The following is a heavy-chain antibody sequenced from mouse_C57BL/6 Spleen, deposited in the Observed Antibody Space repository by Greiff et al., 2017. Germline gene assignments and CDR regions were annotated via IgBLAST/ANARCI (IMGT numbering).Heavy chain of an antibody. J-gene: IGHJ3*01. CDR3: ARALITTVVEGFAY. CDR1: GYTFTSYW. D-gene: IGHD1-1*01. V-gene: IGHV1-64*01. Sequence: QVQLQQPGAELVKPGASVKLSCKASGYTFTSYWMHWVKQRPGQGLEWIGMIHPNSGSTNYNEKFKSKATLTVAKSSSTAYMQLSSLTSEDSAVYYCARALITTVVEGFAYWGQGTLVTVSA. CDR2: IHPNSGST.